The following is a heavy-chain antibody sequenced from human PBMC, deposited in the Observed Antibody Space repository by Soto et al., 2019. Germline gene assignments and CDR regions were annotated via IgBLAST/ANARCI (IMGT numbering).Heavy chain of an antibody. CDR3: AKDPRIAVAGGYYYYGMDV. V-gene: IGHV3-23*01. D-gene: IGHD6-19*01. Sequence: GGSLRLSCAASGFTFSSYAMSWVRQAPGKGLEWVSAISGSGGSTYYADSVKGRFTISRDNSKNTLYLQMNSLRAEDTAVYYCAKDPRIAVAGGYYYYGMDVWGQGTTVTVSS. J-gene: IGHJ6*02. CDR1: GFTFSSYA. CDR2: ISGSGGST.